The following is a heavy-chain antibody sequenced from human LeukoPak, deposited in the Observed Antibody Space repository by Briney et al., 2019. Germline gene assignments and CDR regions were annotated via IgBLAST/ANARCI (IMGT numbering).Heavy chain of an antibody. J-gene: IGHJ4*02. CDR1: GFTFSDYY. D-gene: IGHD6-6*01. CDR2: ISSSGSTI. V-gene: IGHV3-11*01. CDR3: ARRYSEYSSSSVADY. Sequence: GGSLRLSCAASGFTFSDYYMSWIRQAPGKGLEWVSYISSSGSTIYYADSVKGRFTISRDNAKNSLYLQMNSLRAEDTAVYYCARRYSEYSSSSVADYWGQGTLVTVSS.